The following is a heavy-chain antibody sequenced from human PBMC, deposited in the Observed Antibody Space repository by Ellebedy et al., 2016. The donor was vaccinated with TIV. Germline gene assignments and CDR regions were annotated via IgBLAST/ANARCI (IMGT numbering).Heavy chain of an antibody. CDR3: ARDTRAKQSYTSGSAALDY. CDR2: ISYDGSNK. CDR1: GFTFSDYY. Sequence: GESLKISCAASGFTFSDYYMSWVRQAPGKGLEWVAVISYDGSNKYYADSVKGRFTISRDNSKNTLYLQMNSLRAEDTAVYYCARDTRAKQSYTSGSAALDYWGQGTLVTVSS. J-gene: IGHJ4*02. V-gene: IGHV3-30-3*01. D-gene: IGHD6-25*01.